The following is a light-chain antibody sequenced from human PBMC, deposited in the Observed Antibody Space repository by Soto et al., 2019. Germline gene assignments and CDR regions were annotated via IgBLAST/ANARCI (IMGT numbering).Light chain of an antibody. CDR1: QSILSTSNSKNY. J-gene: IGKJ1*01. CDR3: QQYFNTPQT. V-gene: IGKV4-1*01. Sequence: DIVMTQSPDSLAVSLGERATINCKSSQSILSTSNSKNYLAWYRQKPGQPPTLLVYWASTREAGFPDRFSGSGSGTDFTLTISSLQAEDVAVYYCQQYFNTPQTFGQGTKVEIK. CDR2: WAS.